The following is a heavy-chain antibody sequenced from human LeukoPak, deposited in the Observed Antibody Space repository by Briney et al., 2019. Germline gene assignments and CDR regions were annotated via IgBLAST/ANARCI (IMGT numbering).Heavy chain of an antibody. V-gene: IGHV4-39*01. J-gene: IGHJ5*02. CDR3: ARRGKYSSSDWFDP. CDR1: GGSISSSSYY. Sequence: SSETLSLTCTVSGGSISSSSYYWGWIRQPPGKGLEWIGSIYYSGSTYYNPSLKSRVTISVDTSKNQFSLKLSSVTAADTAVYYCARRGKYSSSDWFDPWGQGTLGTVSS. D-gene: IGHD6-6*01. CDR2: IYYSGST.